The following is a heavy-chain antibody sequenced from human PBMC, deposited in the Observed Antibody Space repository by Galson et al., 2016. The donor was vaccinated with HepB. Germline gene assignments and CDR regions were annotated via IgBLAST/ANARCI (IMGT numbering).Heavy chain of an antibody. CDR3: GASRGDCSGYGKDDY. CDR1: GFTFSSYW. V-gene: IGHV3-74*01. D-gene: IGHD5-18*01. CDR2: ISTDGRTA. Sequence: SLRLSCAASGFTFSSYWMHWVRQAPGKGLEWVSSISTDGRTANHADSVKGRFTISRENARNTVYVQMNSLTAEDTAVYYCGASRGDCSGYGKDDYWGQRTRGTASS. J-gene: IGHJ4*02.